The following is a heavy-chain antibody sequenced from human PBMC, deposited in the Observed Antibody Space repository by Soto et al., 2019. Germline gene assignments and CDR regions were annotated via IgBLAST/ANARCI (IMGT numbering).Heavy chain of an antibody. V-gene: IGHV3-30*04. CDR2: MSYGGTNE. D-gene: IGHD6-19*01. Sequence: GGSLRLSCAASGFSFTHYTINWVRQAPDKGLEWVAVMSYGGTNEYYADSVKGRFTISRDNSKSTVYLQMNSLTPEDTALYYCARKWGTYSSASLDYWGLGTLVTVSS. CDR3: ARKWGTYSSASLDY. J-gene: IGHJ4*02. CDR1: GFSFTHYT.